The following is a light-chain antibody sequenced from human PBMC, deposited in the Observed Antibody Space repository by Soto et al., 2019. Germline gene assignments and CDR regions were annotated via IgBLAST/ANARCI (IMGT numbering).Light chain of an antibody. CDR3: CSYAGSYTYV. Sequence: QSALTQPRSVSGSPGQSVTISCTGTGSDVGGYNYVSWYQQYPDKAPKVIIFDVSKRPAGVPDRFSGSKSGNTASLTISGLRTEDEADYYCCSYAGSYTYVFGTGTKLTVL. J-gene: IGLJ1*01. V-gene: IGLV2-11*01. CDR2: DVS. CDR1: GSDVGGYNY.